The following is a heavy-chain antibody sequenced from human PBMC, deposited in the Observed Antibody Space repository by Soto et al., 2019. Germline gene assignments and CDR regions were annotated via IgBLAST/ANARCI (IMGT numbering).Heavy chain of an antibody. CDR2: ISADGERT. CDR3: AKDAPRPNGWFFFDY. V-gene: IGHV3-23*01. J-gene: IGHJ4*02. CDR1: GFMFNNQD. D-gene: IGHD2-15*01. Sequence: EVQLLESGGGLVQPGGSLRLSCAASGFMFNNQDMCWVRQAPGEGLEWVSGISADGERTYYADSLRGRFTISRDNSTNMLYLQANSLRAEDTAIYYCAKDAPRPNGWFFFDYWGQGILVTVSS.